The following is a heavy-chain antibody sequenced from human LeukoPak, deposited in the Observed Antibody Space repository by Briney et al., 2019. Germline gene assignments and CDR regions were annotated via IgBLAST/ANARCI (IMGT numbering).Heavy chain of an antibody. Sequence: WASVKVSCKASGYTFTGYYMHWVRQAPGQGLEWMGWINPNSGGTNYAQKFQGRVTMTRDTSISTAYMELSRLRSDDTAVYYCARDMETYGSSSPWFDPWGQGTLVTVSS. CDR3: ARDMETYGSSSPWFDP. D-gene: IGHD6-6*01. CDR2: INPNSGGT. V-gene: IGHV1-2*02. CDR1: GYTFTGYY. J-gene: IGHJ5*02.